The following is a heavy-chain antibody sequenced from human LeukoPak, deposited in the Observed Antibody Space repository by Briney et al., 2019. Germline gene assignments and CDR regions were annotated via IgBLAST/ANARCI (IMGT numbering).Heavy chain of an antibody. CDR3: ARVFSSSFYSFDY. Sequence: GESLKISCKGFGYSFANYWIGWVRQMPGKGLEWMGIIYPGDSDTRYSPSFQGQVTISADKSISTAYLQWSSLKASDTAMYYCARVFSSSFYSFDYWGQGTLVTVSS. J-gene: IGHJ4*02. CDR1: GYSFANYW. CDR2: IYPGDSDT. V-gene: IGHV5-51*01. D-gene: IGHD6-6*01.